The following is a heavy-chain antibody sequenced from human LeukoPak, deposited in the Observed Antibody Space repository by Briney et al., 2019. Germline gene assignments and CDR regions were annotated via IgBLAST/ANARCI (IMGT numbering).Heavy chain of an antibody. CDR3: ARAESWLFDY. Sequence: GGSLRLSCAASGFSFNDAWMNWVRQAPGKGLEWVGRIKSRADGGTADYAAPVRGRFTISRDDSKNTLYLQMNSLKTEDTAVYYCARAESWLFDYWGQGTLVTVSS. V-gene: IGHV3-15*01. CDR2: IKSRADGGTA. D-gene: IGHD5-12*01. J-gene: IGHJ4*02. CDR1: GFSFNDAW.